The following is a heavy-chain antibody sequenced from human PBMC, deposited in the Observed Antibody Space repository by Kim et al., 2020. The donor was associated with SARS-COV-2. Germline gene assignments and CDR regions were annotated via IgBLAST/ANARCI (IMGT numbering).Heavy chain of an antibody. CDR1: GGSISSGGYY. CDR3: ARDLRGPYILGPSGWFDP. V-gene: IGHV4-31*03. Sequence: SETLSLTCTVSGGSISSGGYYWSWIRQHPGKGLEWIGYIYYSGSTYYNPSLKSRVTISVDTSKNQFSLKLSSVTAADTAVYYCARDLRGPYILGPSGWFDPWGQGTLVTVSS. CDR2: IYYSGST. D-gene: IGHD1-26*01. J-gene: IGHJ5*02.